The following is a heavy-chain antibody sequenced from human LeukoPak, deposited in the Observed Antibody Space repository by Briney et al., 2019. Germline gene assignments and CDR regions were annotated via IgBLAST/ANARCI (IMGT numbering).Heavy chain of an antibody. J-gene: IGHJ5*02. V-gene: IGHV4-31*03. CDR3: ARDCEAAAGPGRTPFDWFDP. Sequence: SETLSLTCTVSGGSISSGGYYWSWIRQHPGKGLEWIGYIYYSGSTYYNPSLKSRVTISVDTSKNQFSLKLSSVTAADTAVYYCARDCEAAAGPGRTPFDWFDPWGQGTLVTVSS. CDR2: IYYSGST. CDR1: GGSISSGGYY. D-gene: IGHD6-13*01.